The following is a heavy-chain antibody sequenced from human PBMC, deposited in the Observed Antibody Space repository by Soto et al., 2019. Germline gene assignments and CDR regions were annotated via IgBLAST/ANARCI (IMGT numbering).Heavy chain of an antibody. CDR1: GFTFSSYA. V-gene: IGHV3-30-3*01. D-gene: IGHD1-26*01. CDR3: ARDGGWELPQGGGMDV. CDR2: ISYDGSNK. J-gene: IGHJ6*02. Sequence: QVQLVESGGGVVQPGRSLRLSCAASGFTFSSYAMHWVRQAPGKGLEWVAVISYDGSNKYYADSVKGRFTTSRDNSKNTLYLQMNSLRAEGTAVYLGARDGGWELPQGGGMDVWGQGTTVTVSS.